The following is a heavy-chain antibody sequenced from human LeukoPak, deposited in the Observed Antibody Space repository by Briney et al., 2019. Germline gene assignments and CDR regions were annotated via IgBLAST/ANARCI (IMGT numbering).Heavy chain of an antibody. Sequence: PSETLSLTCTVSGGSMSSYYWSWIRQPPEKGLEWIGEINHSGSTNYNPSLKSRVTISVDTSKNQFSLKLSSVTAADTAVYYCARGRASGWFLDAFDIWGQGTMVTVSS. CDR1: GGSMSSYY. CDR3: ARGRASGWFLDAFDI. V-gene: IGHV4-34*01. J-gene: IGHJ3*02. D-gene: IGHD6-19*01. CDR2: INHSGST.